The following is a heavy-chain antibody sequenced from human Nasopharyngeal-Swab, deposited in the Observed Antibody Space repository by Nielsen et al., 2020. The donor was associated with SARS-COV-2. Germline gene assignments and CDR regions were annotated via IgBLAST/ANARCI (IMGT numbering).Heavy chain of an antibody. CDR3: ARDVGVTTAYYFDY. CDR2: ISSSSSYI. CDR1: GFTFSSYA. V-gene: IGHV3-21*01. J-gene: IGHJ4*02. D-gene: IGHD2-21*02. Sequence: GESLKISCAASGFTFSSYAMSWVRQAPGKGLEWVSSISSSSSYIYYADSVKGRFTISRDNAKNSLYLQMNSLRAEDTAVYYCARDVGVTTAYYFDYWGQGTLVTVSS.